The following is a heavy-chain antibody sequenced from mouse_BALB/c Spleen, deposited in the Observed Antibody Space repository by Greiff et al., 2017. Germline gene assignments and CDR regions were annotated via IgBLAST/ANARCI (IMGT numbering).Heavy chain of an antibody. CDR3: ARNYGSGY. V-gene: IGHV14-3*02. D-gene: IGHD1-1*01. CDR2: IDPANGNT. Sequence: EVQRVESGAELVKPGASVKLSCTASGFNIKDTYMHWVKQRPEQGLEWIGRIDPANGNTKYDPKFQGKATITADTSSNTAYLQLSSLTSEDTAVYYCARNYGSGYWGQGTTLTVSS. CDR1: GFNIKDTY. J-gene: IGHJ2*01.